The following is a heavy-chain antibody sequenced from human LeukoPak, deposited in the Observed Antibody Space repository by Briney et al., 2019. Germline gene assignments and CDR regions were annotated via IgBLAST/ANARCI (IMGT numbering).Heavy chain of an antibody. J-gene: IGHJ3*02. CDR1: GFTFSSYA. CDR2: ISYDGSNK. Sequence: GRSLRLSCAASGFTFSSYAMHWVRQAPGKGLEWVAVISYDGSNKYYADSVKGRFTISRDNSKNTLYLQMNSLRAEDTAVYYCARVRSNWLLTYLDAFDIWGQGTMVTVSS. V-gene: IGHV3-30*04. CDR3: ARVRSNWLLTYLDAFDI. D-gene: IGHD3-9*01.